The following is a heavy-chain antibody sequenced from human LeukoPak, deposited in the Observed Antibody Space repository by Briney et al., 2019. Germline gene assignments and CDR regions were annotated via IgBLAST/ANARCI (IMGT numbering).Heavy chain of an antibody. CDR3: ARDPGYSGYDGVEDWFDP. V-gene: IGHV1-69*13. Sequence: ASVKVSCKASGGTFSSYANSWVRQAPGQGLEWMGGIIPIFGTANYAQKFQGRVTITADESTSTAYMELSSLRSEDTAVYYCARDPGYSGYDGVEDWFDPWGQGTLVTVSS. CDR1: GGTFSSYA. J-gene: IGHJ5*02. CDR2: IIPIFGTA. D-gene: IGHD5-12*01.